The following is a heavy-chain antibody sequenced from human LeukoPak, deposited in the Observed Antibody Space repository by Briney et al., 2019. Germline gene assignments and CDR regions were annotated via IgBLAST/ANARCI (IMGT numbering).Heavy chain of an antibody. CDR3: AREVLSGYDYFDY. CDR2: INHSGST. J-gene: IGHJ4*02. CDR1: GGSFSGDY. V-gene: IGHV4-34*01. Sequence: SETLSLTCAVYGGSFSGDYWSWIRQPPGKGLEWIGEINHSGSTNYNPSLKSRVTISVDTSKNQFSLKLSSVTAADTAVYYCAREVLSGYDYFDYWGQGTLVTVSS. D-gene: IGHD5-12*01.